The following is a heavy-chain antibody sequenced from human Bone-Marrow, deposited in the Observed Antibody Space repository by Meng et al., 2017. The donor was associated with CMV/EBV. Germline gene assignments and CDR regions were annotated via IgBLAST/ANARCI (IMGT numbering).Heavy chain of an antibody. V-gene: IGHV3-7*01. J-gene: IGHJ5*01. CDR2: IKQDGSEK. CDR3: AKEGYYYDSSGNWFDP. D-gene: IGHD3-22*01. Sequence: GESPKISCAASGFTFSSYWMSWVRQAPGKGLEWVANIKQDGSEKYYVDSVKGRFTISRDNAKNTLYLQMNSLRAEDTAVYYCAKEGYYYDSSGNWFDPWGQGTLVTVSS. CDR1: GFTFSSYW.